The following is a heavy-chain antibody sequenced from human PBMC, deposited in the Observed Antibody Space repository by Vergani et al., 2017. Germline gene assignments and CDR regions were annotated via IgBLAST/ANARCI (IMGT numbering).Heavy chain of an antibody. CDR1: GFTFSSYA. V-gene: IGHV3-23*01. J-gene: IGHJ6*03. Sequence: EVQLLESGGGLVQPGGSLRLSCAASGFTFSSYAMSWVRQAPGKGLEWVSAISGSGGSTYYTDSVKGRFTLSRDNSKNTLYLQMNSLRAEDTAVYYCAKDWVYCSSTNCYKEYYYYMDVWGKGTTVTVSS. CDR3: AKDWVYCSSTNCYKEYYYYMDV. CDR2: ISGSGGST. D-gene: IGHD2-2*02.